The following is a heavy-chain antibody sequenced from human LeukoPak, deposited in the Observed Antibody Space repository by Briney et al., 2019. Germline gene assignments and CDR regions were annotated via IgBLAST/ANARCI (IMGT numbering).Heavy chain of an antibody. CDR1: GYTFTGYY. CDR2: INPNSGGT. CDR3: ARDRVVLLWFGELLPYYYFDY. Sequence: ASVKVSCKASGYTFTGYYMHWVRQAPGQGLEWMGWINPNSGGTNYAQKFQGRVTMTRDTSISTAYMELSRLRSDDTAVYYCARDRVVLLWFGELLPYYYFDYWGQGTLVTVSS. D-gene: IGHD3-10*01. V-gene: IGHV1-2*02. J-gene: IGHJ4*02.